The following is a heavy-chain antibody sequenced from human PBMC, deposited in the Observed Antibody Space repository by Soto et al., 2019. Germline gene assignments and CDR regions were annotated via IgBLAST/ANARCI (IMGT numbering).Heavy chain of an antibody. J-gene: IGHJ4*02. Sequence: EVQLVESGGGLVKPGGSLRLSCAASGFTFTRYSMNWVRQAPGKGLEWVSSISSTTNYIYYADSLKGRFTVSRDNAKNSVYLEMHSLSAEDTAVYYCSIESEDLTSNFDYWGQGTLVTVSS. CDR3: SIESEDLTSNFDY. CDR1: GFTFTRYS. V-gene: IGHV3-21*01. CDR2: ISSTTNYI.